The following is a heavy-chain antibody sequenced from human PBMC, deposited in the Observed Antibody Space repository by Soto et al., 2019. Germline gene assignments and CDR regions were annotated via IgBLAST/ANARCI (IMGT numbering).Heavy chain of an antibody. Sequence: PSETLSLTCAVSGGSISSGGYSWSWIRQPPGKGLEWIGYIYHSGSTYYNSSLKSRVTISVDRSKNQFSLKLSSVTAADTAVYYCARGVHYSDSSGYLTVWGQGTTVTVSS. CDR2: IYHSGST. CDR3: ARGVHYSDSSGYLTV. V-gene: IGHV4-30-2*01. CDR1: GGSISSGGYS. D-gene: IGHD3-22*01. J-gene: IGHJ6*02.